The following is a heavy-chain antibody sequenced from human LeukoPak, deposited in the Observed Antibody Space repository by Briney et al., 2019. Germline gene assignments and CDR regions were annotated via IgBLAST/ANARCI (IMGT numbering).Heavy chain of an antibody. J-gene: IGHJ6*03. CDR3: ARSVEGYCSGGSCYSYYYYMDV. V-gene: IGHV4-59*01. CDR1: GGSISSYY. Sequence: SETLSLTCTVSGGSISSYYWSWIRQPPGKGLEWIGYIYYSGSTNYNPSLKSRVTISVDTSKNQFSLKLSSVTAADTAVYYCARSVEGYCSGGSCYSYYYYMDVWAKGPRSPSP. D-gene: IGHD2-15*01. CDR2: IYYSGST.